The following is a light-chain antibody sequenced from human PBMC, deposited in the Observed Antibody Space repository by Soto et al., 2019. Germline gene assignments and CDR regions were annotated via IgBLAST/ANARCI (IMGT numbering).Light chain of an antibody. CDR2: KAS. CDR3: QEYHSYS. J-gene: IGKJ2*01. CDR1: QSVSSW. V-gene: IGKV1-5*03. Sequence: DIQMTQSPSTLSAALGDRVTITCRASQSVSSWLAWYQQKPGKAPKLLIYKASSLESGVPPRFSGSGSGTEFTLTICSLQPEDFATYYCQEYHSYSFGQGTKLELK.